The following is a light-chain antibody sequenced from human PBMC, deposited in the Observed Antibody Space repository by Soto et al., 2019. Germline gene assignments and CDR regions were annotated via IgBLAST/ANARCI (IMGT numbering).Light chain of an antibody. CDR1: QSVSIY. J-gene: IGKJ4*01. Sequence: EIVLSQSPATLSLSPGERATLSCRASQSVSIYLAWYQQKPGQAPRLLIYDASNRATGIPARFSGSGSGTDFTLTTSSLEPEDFAVYYCQQRSSWPLTFGGGTKVEIK. CDR2: DAS. CDR3: QQRSSWPLT. V-gene: IGKV3-11*01.